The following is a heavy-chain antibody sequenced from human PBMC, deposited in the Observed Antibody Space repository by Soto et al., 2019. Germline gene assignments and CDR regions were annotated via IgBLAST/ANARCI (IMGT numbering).Heavy chain of an antibody. J-gene: IGHJ4*02. CDR2: INAGNGNT. D-gene: IGHD4-4*01. CDR1: EYTFTSYV. CDR3: ARELQGLYYFDY. Sequence: QVQVVQSGAEVKKPGASVKVSCKASEYTFTSYVIHWVCQAPGQSLEWMGWINAGNGNTKYSQKFQGRVTITRDTSASTAYMELSSLRSEDTAVYYCARELQGLYYFDYWGQGTLVTVSS. V-gene: IGHV1-3*01.